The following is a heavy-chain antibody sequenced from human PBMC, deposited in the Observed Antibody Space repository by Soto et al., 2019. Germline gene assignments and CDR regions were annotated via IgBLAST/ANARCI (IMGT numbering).Heavy chain of an antibody. CDR1: RFTFSSYA. CDR2: ISGDGGRI. V-gene: IGHV3-23*01. CDR3: AKESYFDSSGANYFDS. J-gene: IGHJ4*02. Sequence: GGSLILSCAASRFTFSSYAMSWVRQAPGKGLVWVSGISGDGGRIYYADSVKGRFTISRDNSKNTMYLQMNRLRADDTAVYYCAKESYFDSSGANYFDSWGQGNLVTVSS. D-gene: IGHD3-22*01.